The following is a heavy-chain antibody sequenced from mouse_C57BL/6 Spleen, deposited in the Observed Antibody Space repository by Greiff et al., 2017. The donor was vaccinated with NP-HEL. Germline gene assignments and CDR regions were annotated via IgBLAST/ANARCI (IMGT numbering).Heavy chain of an antibody. CDR2: ISYSGST. D-gene: IGHD2-3*01. Sequence: EVQLQQSGPGMVKPSQSLSLTCTVTGYSITSGYDWHWIRHFPGNKLEWMGYISYSGSTNYNPSLKSRISITHDTSKNHFFLKLNSVTTEDTATYYCARGGYYGFAYWGQGTLVTVSA. CDR3: ARGGYYGFAY. V-gene: IGHV3-1*01. J-gene: IGHJ3*01. CDR1: GYSITSGYD.